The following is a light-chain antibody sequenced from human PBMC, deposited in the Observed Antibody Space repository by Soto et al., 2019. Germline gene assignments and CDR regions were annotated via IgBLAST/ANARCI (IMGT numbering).Light chain of an antibody. Sequence: EIVLTQSPGTLSLSPGERATLSCRASQSVSSSYLAWYQQKPAQAPRLLISGASSSATGIPDRFSGSGSRTDFTLTISRLEPEYFAVYYCQHYGSLVLTFGGGTKVEIK. CDR2: GAS. CDR3: QHYGSLVLT. V-gene: IGKV3-20*01. J-gene: IGKJ4*01. CDR1: QSVSSSY.